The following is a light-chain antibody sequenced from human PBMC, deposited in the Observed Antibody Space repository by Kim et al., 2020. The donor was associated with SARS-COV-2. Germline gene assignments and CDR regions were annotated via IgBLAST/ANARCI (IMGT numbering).Light chain of an antibody. V-gene: IGLV3-21*04. CDR3: HVWDGTADQGV. CDR1: NIGSKS. CDR2: YDS. Sequence: APGKPATITCGGNNIGSKSVHWYQQKPGQAPVLAIYYDSDRPSGIPERFSGSNSDNTAALTIARVEAGDEADYYCHVWDGTADQGVFGGGTRLTVL. J-gene: IGLJ3*02.